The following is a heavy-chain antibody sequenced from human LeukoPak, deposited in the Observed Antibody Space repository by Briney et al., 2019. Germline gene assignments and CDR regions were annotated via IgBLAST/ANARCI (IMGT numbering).Heavy chain of an antibody. CDR1: GDSISSRDYY. D-gene: IGHD3-9*01. V-gene: IGHV4-30-4*08. CDR3: ARGFDSHNAFDI. J-gene: IGHJ3*02. Sequence: SETLSLTCSVSGDSISSRDYYWSWIRQPPGKGLEWIGYIYYSGSTSYNPSLKSRVTISVDTSKNQFSLRLSSVTAADTAVYYCARGFDSHNAFDIWGQGTMVTVSS. CDR2: IYYSGST.